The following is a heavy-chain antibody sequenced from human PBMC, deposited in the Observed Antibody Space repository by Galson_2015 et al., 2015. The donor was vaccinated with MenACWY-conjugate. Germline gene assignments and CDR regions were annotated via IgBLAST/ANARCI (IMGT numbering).Heavy chain of an antibody. Sequence: QSGAEVKKPGESLKISCKGSGYSFTSYWIGWVRQMPGKGLEWMGIIYPGDSDTRYSPSFQGQVTISADKSISTAYLQWSSLKASDTAMYYCARRPTGPIVGATSPFDYWGQGTLVTVSS. CDR2: IYPGDSDT. J-gene: IGHJ4*02. V-gene: IGHV5-51*01. D-gene: IGHD1-26*01. CDR1: GYSFTSYW. CDR3: ARRPTGPIVGATSPFDY.